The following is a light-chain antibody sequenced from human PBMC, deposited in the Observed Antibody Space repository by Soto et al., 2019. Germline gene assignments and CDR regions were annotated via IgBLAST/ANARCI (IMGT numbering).Light chain of an antibody. Sequence: QMTQSPSSLSASVGEKIIITCRASRDVGSDVSWYQQKPGQAPKLLIYAASTLQSGVPSRFSGSGSGTDFTLTISSLQPEDFATYYCQQLESYPSTFGGGTKVDIK. CDR2: AAS. V-gene: IGKV1-17*01. CDR3: QQLESYPST. CDR1: RDVGSD. J-gene: IGKJ4*01.